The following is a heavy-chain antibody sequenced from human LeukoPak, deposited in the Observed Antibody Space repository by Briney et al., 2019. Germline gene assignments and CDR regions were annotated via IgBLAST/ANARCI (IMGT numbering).Heavy chain of an antibody. CDR1: GFTFSSYG. CDR3: AKDTPLCYFDY. CDR2: IRNDGSII. Sequence: PGGSLRLSCAASGFTFSSYGMHWIRQAPGKGLEWVAFIRNDGSIIYNADSVKGRFTISRDNSKNTLYLQMNSLRVDDTAVYYCAKDTPLCYFDYWGREPWSPSP. J-gene: IGHJ4*02. V-gene: IGHV3-30*02. D-gene: IGHD3-16*01.